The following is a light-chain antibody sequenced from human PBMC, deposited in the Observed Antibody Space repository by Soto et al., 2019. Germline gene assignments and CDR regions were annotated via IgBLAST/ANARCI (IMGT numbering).Light chain of an antibody. CDR2: AAS. CDR3: QQYSSSSYT. J-gene: IGKJ2*01. Sequence: EIVLTQSPGTLSLSPGERATLSCRASQSISSSYLAWYQQKPRQAPRLLIYAASSRATGIPDRFSGSGSGTDFTLTISRLEPEDFAVYYWQQYSSSSYTFGQGTQLEIK. V-gene: IGKV3-20*01. CDR1: QSISSSY.